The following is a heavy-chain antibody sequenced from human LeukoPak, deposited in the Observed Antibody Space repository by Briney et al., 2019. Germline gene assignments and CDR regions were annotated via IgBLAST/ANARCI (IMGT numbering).Heavy chain of an antibody. CDR3: ARGWVRGVTSIYYYGMDV. CDR1: GGSFSGYY. J-gene: IGHJ6*02. V-gene: IGHV4-34*01. Sequence: PSETLSLTCAVYGGSFSGYYWSWIRQPPGKGLEWIGEINHSGSTNYNPSLKSRVTISVDTSKSQFSLKLSSVTAADTAVYYCARGWVRGVTSIYYYGMDVWGQGTTVTVSS. CDR2: INHSGST. D-gene: IGHD3-10*01.